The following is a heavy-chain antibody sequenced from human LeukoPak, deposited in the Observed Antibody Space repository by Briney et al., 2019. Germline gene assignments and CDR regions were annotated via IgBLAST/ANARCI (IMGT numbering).Heavy chain of an antibody. CDR1: GGSISSYH. CDR2: IYYSGST. J-gene: IGHJ4*02. V-gene: IGHV4-59*01. D-gene: IGHD2-15*01. CDR3: ARDRVEEGYCSGGSCYVNYFDY. Sequence: SETQTLPCTVSGGSISSYHWSWTRQPPGKGLEWIGYIYYSGSTNYNPSLKSRVTISVDTSKNQFSLKLSSVTAADTAVYYCARDRVEEGYCSGGSCYVNYFDYWGQGGLLTVSS.